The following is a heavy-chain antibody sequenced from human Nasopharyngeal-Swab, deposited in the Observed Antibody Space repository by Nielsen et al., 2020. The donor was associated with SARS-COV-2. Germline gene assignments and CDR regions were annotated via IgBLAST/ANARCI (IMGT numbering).Heavy chain of an antibody. J-gene: IGHJ4*02. CDR3: TRGNSGWYRVGHF. D-gene: IGHD6-19*01. V-gene: IGHV3-49*03. CDR1: GFNLGYFA. Sequence: GESLKISCTASGFNLGYFAMSWFRQAPGKGLEWVGFIRSKAYGGTTEYAASVKGRFTISRDDPKSIAYLEMNSLKTEDTAVYYCTRGNSGWYRVGHFWGQGTLVRVSS. CDR2: IRSKAYGGTT.